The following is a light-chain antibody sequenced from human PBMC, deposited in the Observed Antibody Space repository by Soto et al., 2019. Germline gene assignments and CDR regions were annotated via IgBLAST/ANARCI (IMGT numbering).Light chain of an antibody. CDR1: QSVSSY. CDR2: DAS. J-gene: IGKJ4*01. V-gene: IGKV3-11*01. CDR3: QQRSNWPPEVT. Sequence: EIVLTQSPATLSLSPGERATPSCRASQSVSSYLAWYQQKPGQAPRLLIYDASNRATGIPARFSGSGSGTDFTLTISSLEPEDFAVYYCQQRSNWPPEVTFGGGTKVDIK.